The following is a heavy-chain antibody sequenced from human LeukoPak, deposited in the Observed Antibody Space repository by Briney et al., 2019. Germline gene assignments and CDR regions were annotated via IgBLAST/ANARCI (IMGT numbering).Heavy chain of an antibody. D-gene: IGHD3-9*01. CDR2: ISGSGGST. J-gene: IGHJ4*02. V-gene: IGHV3-23*01. Sequence: GGSRRLSCAASGFTFSSYAMSWVRQAPGKGLEWVSAISGSGGSTYYADSVKGRFTISRDNSKNTLYLQMNSLRAEDTAVYYCAKDNYDILTGYRSRIVWGQGTLVTVSS. CDR1: GFTFSSYA. CDR3: AKDNYDILTGYRSRIV.